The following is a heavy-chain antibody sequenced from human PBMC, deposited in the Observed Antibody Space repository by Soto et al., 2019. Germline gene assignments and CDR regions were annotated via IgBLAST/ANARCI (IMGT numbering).Heavy chain of an antibody. V-gene: IGHV3-9*01. D-gene: IGHD3-10*01. Sequence: GGSLRLSCAASGFTFDDYAMHWVRQAPGKGLEWVSGISWNSGSIGYADSVKGRFTISRDNAKNSLYLQMNSLRAEDTALYYCAKDAITMVRGVISYYGMDVWGQGTTVTVS. CDR2: ISWNSGSI. J-gene: IGHJ6*02. CDR1: GFTFDDYA. CDR3: AKDAITMVRGVISYYGMDV.